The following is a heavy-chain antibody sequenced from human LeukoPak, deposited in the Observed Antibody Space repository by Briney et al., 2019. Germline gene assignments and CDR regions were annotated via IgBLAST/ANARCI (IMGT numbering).Heavy chain of an antibody. CDR2: IYPGDSDT. D-gene: IGHD6-13*01. CDR3: ARRQQLVKDGWFDP. V-gene: IGHV5-51*01. CDR1: GYTFTDYW. J-gene: IGHJ5*02. Sequence: GESLKISCKGSGYTFTDYWIAWVRQMPGQGLEWMGIIYPGDSDTRYSPSFQGQVTISADKSISTAYLQWSSLKASDTAMYYCARRQQLVKDGWFDPWGQGTLVTVSS.